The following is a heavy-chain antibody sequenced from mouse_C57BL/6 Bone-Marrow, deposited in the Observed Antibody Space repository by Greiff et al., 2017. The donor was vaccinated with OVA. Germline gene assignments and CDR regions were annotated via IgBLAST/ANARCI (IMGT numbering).Heavy chain of an antibody. CDR2: IHPNSGST. J-gene: IGHJ4*01. V-gene: IGHV1-64*01. CDR3: ARYRDYAMDY. Sequence: VQLQQSGAELVKPGASVKLSCKASGYTFTSYWMHWVKQRPGQGLEWIGMIHPNSGSTNYNEKFTSKATLTVDKSSSTAYMQLSSLTSEDSAVYYCARYRDYAMDYWGQGTSVTVSS. CDR1: GYTFTSYW.